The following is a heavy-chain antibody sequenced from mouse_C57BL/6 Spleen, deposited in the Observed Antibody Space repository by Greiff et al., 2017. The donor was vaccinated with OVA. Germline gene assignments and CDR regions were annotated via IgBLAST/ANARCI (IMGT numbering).Heavy chain of an antibody. CDR3: ARDGSSPFDV. V-gene: IGHV1-55*01. J-gene: IGHJ1*03. Sequence: VQLQQPGAELVKPGASVKMSCKASGYTFTSYWITWVKQRPGQGLEWIGDIYPGSGSTNYNEKFKSKATLTVDTSSSTAYMQLSSLTSEDAAVYYCARDGSSPFDVWGTGTTVTVSS. D-gene: IGHD1-1*01. CDR2: IYPGSGST. CDR1: GYTFTSYW.